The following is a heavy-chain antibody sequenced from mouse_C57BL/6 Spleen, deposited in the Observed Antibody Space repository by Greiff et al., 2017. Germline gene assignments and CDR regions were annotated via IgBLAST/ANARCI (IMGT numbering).Heavy chain of an antibody. V-gene: IGHV1-78*01. CDR1: GYTFTDHT. Sequence: QVQLQQSDAELVKPGASVKISCKVSGYTFTDHTIHWMKQRPEQGLEWIGYIYPRDGSTTYNEKLKGKATLTADKSSSTAYMQLNSLTSEDSAVYCCVGSSGYGAMDYWGQGTSVTVSS. CDR3: VGSSGYGAMDY. D-gene: IGHD3-2*02. CDR2: IYPRDGST. J-gene: IGHJ4*01.